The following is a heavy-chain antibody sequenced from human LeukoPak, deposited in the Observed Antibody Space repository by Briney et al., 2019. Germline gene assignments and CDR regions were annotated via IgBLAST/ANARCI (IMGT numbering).Heavy chain of an antibody. V-gene: IGHV3-30-3*01. D-gene: IGHD3-3*01. CDR3: ARGRYDFWSGYYGLDY. CDR2: ISYDGSNK. Sequence: PGRSLRLSCAASGFTFSSYAMHWVRQAPGKGLEWVAVISYDGSNKYYADSVKGRFTISRDNSKNTLYLQMNSLRAEDTAVYYCARGRYDFWSGYYGLDYWGQGTLVTVSS. J-gene: IGHJ4*02. CDR1: GFTFSSYA.